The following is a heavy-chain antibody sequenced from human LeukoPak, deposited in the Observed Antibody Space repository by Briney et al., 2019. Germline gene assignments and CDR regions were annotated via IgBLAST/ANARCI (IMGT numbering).Heavy chain of an antibody. CDR1: GYTFNGYH. V-gene: IGHV1-2*02. D-gene: IGHD4-17*01. Sequence: ASVKVSCKSSGYTFNGYHMHWVRQAPGQGLEWMGWINPNSGGTNYAQKFQGRVTMTRDTSISTAYMELSRLRSDDTAVYYCARVAGSSDYFTPFYYYYYMDVWGKGTTVTVSS. CDR2: INPNSGGT. CDR3: ARVAGSSDYFTPFYYYYYMDV. J-gene: IGHJ6*03.